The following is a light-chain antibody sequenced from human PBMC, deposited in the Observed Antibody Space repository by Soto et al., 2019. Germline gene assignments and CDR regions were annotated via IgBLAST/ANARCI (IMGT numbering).Light chain of an antibody. CDR2: ASS. J-gene: IGKJ5*01. CDR1: QGISSW. V-gene: IGKV1D-12*01. Sequence: DIHMTQSPSSVSSSVGDRVTITFLASQGISSWLAWYQQKPGKAPNLLIYASSSLQSGVPSRFSGSGSGTDFTLTITNLQPEDFATYYCQQTNSFPITFGQGTRLEIK. CDR3: QQTNSFPIT.